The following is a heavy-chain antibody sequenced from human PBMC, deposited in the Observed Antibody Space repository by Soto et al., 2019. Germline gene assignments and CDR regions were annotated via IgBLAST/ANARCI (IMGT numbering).Heavy chain of an antibody. J-gene: IGHJ3*02. D-gene: IGHD1-26*01. CDR1: GFTFSSYG. Sequence: GGSLRLSCAASGFTFSSYGMHWVRQAPGKGLEWVAVISYDGSNKYYADSVNGRFTISRDNSKNTLYLQMNSLRAEDTAVYYCAKDRVGATTGAFDIWGQGTMVTVSS. V-gene: IGHV3-30*18. CDR2: ISYDGSNK. CDR3: AKDRVGATTGAFDI.